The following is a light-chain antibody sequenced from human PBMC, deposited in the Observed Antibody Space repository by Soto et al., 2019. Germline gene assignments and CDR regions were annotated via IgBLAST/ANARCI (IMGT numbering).Light chain of an antibody. CDR3: LQDHNYPLT. Sequence: AIQMAQSPSSLYASVGDRVTITCRASQGIGNDVGWFQQKPGKAPKLLIYAAATLQSGVPSRFSGSRSGTDFTLTISSLQPEDFATYYCLQDHNYPLTFGGGTQVAIK. CDR2: AAA. CDR1: QGIGND. J-gene: IGKJ4*01. V-gene: IGKV1-6*02.